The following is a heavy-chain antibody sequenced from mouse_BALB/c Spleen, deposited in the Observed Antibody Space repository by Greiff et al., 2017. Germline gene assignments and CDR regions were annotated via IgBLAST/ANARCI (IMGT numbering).Heavy chain of an antibody. J-gene: IGHJ4*01. CDR2: INPSTGYT. CDR1: GYTFTSYW. D-gene: IGHD2-10*02. CDR3: ARGMYGNYEDAMDY. Sequence: VKLVESGAELAKPGASVKMSCKASGYTFTSYWMHWVKQRPGQGLEWIGYINPSTGYTEYNQKFKDKATLTADKSSSTAYMQLSSLTSEDSAVYYCARGMYGNYEDAMDYWGQGTSVTVSS. V-gene: IGHV1-7*01.